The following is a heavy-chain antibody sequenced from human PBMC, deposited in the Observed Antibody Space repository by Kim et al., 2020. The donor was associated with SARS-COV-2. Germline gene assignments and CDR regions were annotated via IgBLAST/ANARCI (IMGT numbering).Heavy chain of an antibody. CDR1: GYTFTSYA. CDR2: INTNTGNP. CDR3: ARDSRIAAAEPYAVD. V-gene: IGHV7-4-1*02. J-gene: IGHJ4*02. Sequence: ASVKVSCKASGYTFTSYAMNWVRQAPGQGLEWMGWINTNTGNPTYAQGFTGRFVFSLDTSVSTAYLQISSLKAEDTAVYYCARDSRIAAAEPYAVDWGQGTLVTVSS. D-gene: IGHD6-13*01.